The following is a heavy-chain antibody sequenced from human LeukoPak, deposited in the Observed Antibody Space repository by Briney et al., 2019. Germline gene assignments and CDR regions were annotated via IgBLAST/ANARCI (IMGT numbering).Heavy chain of an antibody. J-gene: IGHJ3*02. D-gene: IGHD6-19*01. CDR1: GGSISSGSYY. V-gene: IGHV4-61*02. Sequence: RASQTLSLTCTVSGGSISSGSYYWSWIRQPAGKGLEWIGRIYTSGSTNYNPSLKSRVTISVDTSKNQFSLKLSSVTAADTAVYYCARGLSASSGWLDDAFDTWGQGTMVTVSS. CDR3: ARGLSASSGWLDDAFDT. CDR2: IYTSGST.